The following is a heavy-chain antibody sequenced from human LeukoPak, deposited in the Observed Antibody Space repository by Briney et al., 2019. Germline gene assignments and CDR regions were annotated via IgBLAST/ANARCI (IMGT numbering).Heavy chain of an antibody. Sequence: GGSLRLSCAASGFTFSSYAMSWVRQAPGKGLEWVSAISGSGGSTYYADSVKGRFTISRDNSKNTLYLQMNSLTAEDTAVYYCANRRRRITIFGVVNDYFDYWGQGTLVTVSS. D-gene: IGHD3-3*01. CDR1: GFTFSSYA. J-gene: IGHJ4*02. V-gene: IGHV3-23*01. CDR2: ISGSGGST. CDR3: ANRRRRITIFGVVNDYFDY.